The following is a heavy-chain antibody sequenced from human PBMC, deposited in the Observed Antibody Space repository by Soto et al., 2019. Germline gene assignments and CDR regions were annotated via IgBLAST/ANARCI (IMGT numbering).Heavy chain of an antibody. CDR2: ISDDGSNT. Sequence: LRLSCAASGFPFSSYGMNWVRQAPGKGLEWVAVISDDGSNTYYADSVKGRFTISRDNSKNTLYLQMNSLRAEDTAVYYCAKVTGDILTGPHYYYYGMDVWGQGTTVTVS. D-gene: IGHD3-9*01. V-gene: IGHV3-30*18. CDR1: GFPFSSYG. CDR3: AKVTGDILTGPHYYYYGMDV. J-gene: IGHJ6*02.